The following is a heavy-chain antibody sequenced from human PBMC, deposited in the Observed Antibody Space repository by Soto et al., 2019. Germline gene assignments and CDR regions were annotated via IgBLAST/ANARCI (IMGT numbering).Heavy chain of an antibody. Sequence: EVQLLESGGGLVQPGGSLRLSCAASGFTFSSYAMSWVRQAPGKGLEWVSVISGSGGSTYYADSVKGRFTISRDNSKXXXXXXXXXXXXXXXXXXXXXXXXXXXXYFDYWGQGTLVTVSS. CDR1: GFTFSSYA. V-gene: IGHV3-23*01. J-gene: IGHJ4*02. CDR2: ISGSGGST. CDR3: XXXXXXXXYFDY.